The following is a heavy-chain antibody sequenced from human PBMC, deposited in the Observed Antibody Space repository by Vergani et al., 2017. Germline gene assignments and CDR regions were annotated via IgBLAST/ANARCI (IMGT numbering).Heavy chain of an antibody. Sequence: VQLVESGGGLVKPGGSLRLSCAASGFTFKSYSMNWVRQAPGKGLEWFSSISSNADSIHYAASAKGRFTISRDNAKNSLSLLMTGLRVEDTVIYFCARDKSKRAPAVMVTYYYYMDVWGKGTKVTVSS. J-gene: IGHJ6*03. CDR3: ARDKSKRAPAVMVTYYYYMDV. CDR2: ISSNADSI. D-gene: IGHD2-21*02. V-gene: IGHV3-21*06. CDR1: GFTFKSYS.